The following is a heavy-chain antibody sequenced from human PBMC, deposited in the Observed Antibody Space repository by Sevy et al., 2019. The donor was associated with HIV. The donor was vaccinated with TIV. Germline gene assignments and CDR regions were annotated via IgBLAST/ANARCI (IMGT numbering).Heavy chain of an antibody. Sequence: ASVKVSCKASGYTFNRHGLHWVRQAPAQGLEWMGWTATDTGDTRYSQKFQGRLTITTDTSASTLYMELSSLTSEDTAVYYCARGHAGSVEFYFDHWGQGTLVTVSS. CDR3: ARGHAGSVEFYFDH. V-gene: IGHV1-3*04. CDR1: GYTFNRHG. J-gene: IGHJ4*02. CDR2: TATDTGDT.